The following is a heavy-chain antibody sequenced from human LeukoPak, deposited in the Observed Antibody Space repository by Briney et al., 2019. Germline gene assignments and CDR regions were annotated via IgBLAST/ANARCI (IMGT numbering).Heavy chain of an antibody. CDR3: AKSRGYSDYDRFFDY. J-gene: IGHJ4*02. D-gene: IGHD5-12*01. CDR2: TNTVGNT. CDR1: GFTVSSSY. V-gene: IGHV3-66*01. Sequence: GGSLRLSCAASGFTVSSSYMSRVRQAPEEGLEWVSVTNTVGNTYYADSVKGRFTISRDNSKNTLYLQMNSLRAEDTAVFYCAKSRGYSDYDRFFDYWGQGTLVTVSS.